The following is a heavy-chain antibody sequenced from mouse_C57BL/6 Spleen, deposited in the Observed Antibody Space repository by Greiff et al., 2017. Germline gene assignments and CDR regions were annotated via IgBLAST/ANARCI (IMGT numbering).Heavy chain of an antibody. V-gene: IGHV1-64*01. Sequence: QVQLQQPGAELVKPGASVKLSCKASGYTFTSYWMHWVKQRPGQGLEWIGMIHPNSGSTNYNEKFKSKATLTVDKSSSTAYMQLSSLTSEDSAVYYCARSGSSYWWYFDVWGTGTTVTVSS. CDR1: GYTFTSYW. J-gene: IGHJ1*03. CDR2: IHPNSGST. CDR3: ARSGSSYWWYFDV. D-gene: IGHD1-1*01.